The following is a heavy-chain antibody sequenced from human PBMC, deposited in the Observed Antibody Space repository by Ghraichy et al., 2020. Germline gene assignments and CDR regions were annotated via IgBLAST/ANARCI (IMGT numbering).Heavy chain of an antibody. CDR3: ARDNWNVGAFDI. J-gene: IGHJ3*02. CDR2: IYHSGST. V-gene: IGHV4-30-2*01. CDR1: GGSISSGGYS. Sequence: SETLSLTCAVSGGSISSGGYSWSWIRQPPGKGLEWIGYIYHSGSTYYNPSLKSRVTISVDRSKNQFSLQLSSVTAADTAVYYCARDNWNVGAFDIWGQGTMVTVSS. D-gene: IGHD1-20*01.